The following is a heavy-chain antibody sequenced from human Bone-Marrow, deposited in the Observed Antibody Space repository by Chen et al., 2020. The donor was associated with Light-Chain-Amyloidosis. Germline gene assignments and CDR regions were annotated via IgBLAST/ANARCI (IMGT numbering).Heavy chain of an antibody. D-gene: IGHD6-13*01. V-gene: IGHV3-30*03. J-gene: IGHJ6*03. CDR3: ARGRSLAALRLYYYYMDV. CDR1: GFTFSSYG. Sequence: QVQLVESGGGVVQPGGSLRLSCAASGFTFSSYGMHWVRQAPGKGLEWVAVISYDGSNKYYADSVKGRFTISRDNSKNTLYLQMNSLRAEDTAVYYCARGRSLAALRLYYYYMDVWGKGTTVTVSS. CDR2: ISYDGSNK.